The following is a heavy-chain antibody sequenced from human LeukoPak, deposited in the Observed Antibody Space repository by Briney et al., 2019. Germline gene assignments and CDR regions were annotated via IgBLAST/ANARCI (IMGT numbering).Heavy chain of an antibody. D-gene: IGHD3-22*01. CDR2: INDDGSST. CDR3: ARDDSSARANY. CDR1: GFTFSNYW. V-gene: IGHV3-74*01. J-gene: IGHJ4*02. Sequence: PGGSLRLSCAASGFTFSNYWMHWVRQAPGKGLVWVSLINDDGSSTVYADSVKGRFTISRDNAKNTLYLQMNSLRAEDTAVYHCARDDSSARANYWGQGTLVTVSS.